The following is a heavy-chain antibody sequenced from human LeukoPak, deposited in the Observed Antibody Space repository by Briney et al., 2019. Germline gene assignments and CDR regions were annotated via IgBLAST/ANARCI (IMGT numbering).Heavy chain of an antibody. Sequence: SETLSLTCTVSGYSISSGYYWGWIRQPPGKGLEWIGSIYHSGSTYYNPSLKSRVTISVDTSKNQFSLKLSSVTAADTAVYYCAREIGGTTVHYWGHGMLVTVSS. CDR1: GYSISSGYY. D-gene: IGHD1-7*01. V-gene: IGHV4-38-2*02. CDR3: AREIGGTTVHY. CDR2: IYHSGST. J-gene: IGHJ4*01.